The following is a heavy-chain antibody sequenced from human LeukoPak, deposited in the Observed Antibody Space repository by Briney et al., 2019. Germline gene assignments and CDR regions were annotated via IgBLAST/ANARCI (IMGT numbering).Heavy chain of an antibody. D-gene: IGHD4-23*01. CDR2: IYPSDSDT. J-gene: IGHJ4*02. V-gene: IGHV5-51*01. CDR3: ARYGGSSARFSDY. CDR1: GYSFTTYW. Sequence: GESLKVSCQGSGYSFTTYWIGWVRQMPGEGLEWMGTIYPSDSDTKCSPSFRGQVTTSADKSISTAYLQWNRLKASDTAIYYCARYGGSSARFSDYWGQGTLVTVSS.